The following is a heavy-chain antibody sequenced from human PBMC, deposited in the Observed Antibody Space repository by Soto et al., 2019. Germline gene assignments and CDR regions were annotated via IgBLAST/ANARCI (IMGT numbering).Heavy chain of an antibody. J-gene: IGHJ4*02. Sequence: EVQLLESGGGLVQPGGSLRLSCAASGFTFSSYAMSWVRQAPGKGMEWVSAISGSGGSTYYADSVKGRFTISRDNSKNTLYLQMNSLRAEDTAVYYCAKLLAGVLRSGYFDYWGQGTLVTVSS. V-gene: IGHV3-23*01. CDR2: ISGSGGST. CDR1: GFTFSSYA. D-gene: IGHD2-21*01. CDR3: AKLLAGVLRSGYFDY.